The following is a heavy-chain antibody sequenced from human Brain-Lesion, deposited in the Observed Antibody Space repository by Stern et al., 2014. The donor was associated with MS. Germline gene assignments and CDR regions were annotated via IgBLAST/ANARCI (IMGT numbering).Heavy chain of an antibody. J-gene: IGHJ6*02. D-gene: IGHD2-2*01. CDR3: ARGRVVPGFQYYATDV. CDR1: GGSISSGGYY. Sequence: QVQLVESGPGLVKPSQTLSLSCTVSGGSISSGGYYWSWIRQPAGKGLEWIGRIFNSGSTSYNPSPKSRVHLSIDTSKNQFSRRLNSMTAADTAVYYCARGRVVPGFQYYATDVWGQGTTVIVSS. CDR2: IFNSGST. V-gene: IGHV4-61*02.